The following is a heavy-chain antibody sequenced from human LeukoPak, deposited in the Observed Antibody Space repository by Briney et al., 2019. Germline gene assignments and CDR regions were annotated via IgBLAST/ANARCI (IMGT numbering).Heavy chain of an antibody. D-gene: IGHD5-24*01. CDR2: ISWDGGST. J-gene: IGHJ4*02. CDR3: AKDIGDGYNYYFDY. V-gene: IGHV3-43*01. Sequence: GGSQRLSCAASGFTFDDYTMHWVRQAPGKGLEWVSLISWDGGSTYYADSVKGRFTISRDNSKNSLYLQMNSLRTEDTALYYCAKDIGDGYNYYFDYWGQGTLVTVSS. CDR1: GFTFDDYT.